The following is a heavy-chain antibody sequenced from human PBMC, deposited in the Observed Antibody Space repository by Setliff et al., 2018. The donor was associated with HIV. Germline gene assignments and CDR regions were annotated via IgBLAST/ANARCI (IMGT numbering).Heavy chain of an antibody. CDR1: GYTFTGYY. Sequence: ASVKVSCKASGYTFTGYYMHWVRQATGQGLEWMGWMNPNSGNTGYAQRFQGRVSMTRNTSIGTAYMELSSLRSDDTAVYYCARDPRFSGYAQAFDFWGQGSLVTAPQ. J-gene: IGHJ4*02. V-gene: IGHV1-8*02. CDR2: MNPNSGNT. D-gene: IGHD5-12*01. CDR3: ARDPRFSGYAQAFDF.